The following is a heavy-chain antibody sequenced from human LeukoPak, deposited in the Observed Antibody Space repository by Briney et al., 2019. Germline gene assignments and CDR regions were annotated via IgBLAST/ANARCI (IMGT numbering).Heavy chain of an antibody. CDR1: DGSVGSRSSY. CDR2: ISVNGLT. Sequence: SETLSLTCAVSDGSVGSRSSYWAWIRQSPGNGLEWIGIISVNGLTYYNPSLRSRVAMSVDTSKRQFSLKVNSVTAADTAVYYCARCLGFLIGSSWYPDAFDIWGQGTMVTVSS. D-gene: IGHD6-13*01. J-gene: IGHJ3*02. V-gene: IGHV4-39*07. CDR3: ARCLGFLIGSSWYPDAFDI.